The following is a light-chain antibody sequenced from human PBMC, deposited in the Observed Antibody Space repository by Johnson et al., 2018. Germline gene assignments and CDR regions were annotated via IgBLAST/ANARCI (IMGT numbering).Light chain of an antibody. J-gene: IGLJ1*01. CDR3: GPWDSSLRAGNV. CDR1: SSNIGNNY. Sequence: QSVLTQPPSVSAAPGQKVTISCSGSSSNIGNNYVSWYQQLPGTAPKLLIYENNKRPSGIPDRFSGSKSGTSATLGITGLQTGAEADYYCGPWDSSLRAGNVVGTGTEVTVL. CDR2: ENN. V-gene: IGLV1-51*02.